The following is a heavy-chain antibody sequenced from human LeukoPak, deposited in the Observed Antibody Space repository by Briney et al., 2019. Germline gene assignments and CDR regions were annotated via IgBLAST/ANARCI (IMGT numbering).Heavy chain of an antibody. CDR1: VGPISSYY. CDR2: IYTSGST. J-gene: IGHJ5*02. CDR3: VRDGTYYDILSGYARPHWFDP. Sequence: SETLPLTCTVSVGPISSYYWSWIRQPARKGLDWIGRIYTSGSTNSNPSLTSRVTMSVDTSKNHFSLKLRSVAAADPAVYYCVRDGTYYDILSGYARPHWFDPWGRGAMVAVS. V-gene: IGHV4-4*07. D-gene: IGHD3-9*01.